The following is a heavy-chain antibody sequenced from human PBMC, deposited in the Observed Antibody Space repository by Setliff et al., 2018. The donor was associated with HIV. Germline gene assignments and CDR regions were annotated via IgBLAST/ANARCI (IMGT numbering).Heavy chain of an antibody. CDR3: ARGKGGLVGPAEFDY. CDR1: GGSFSGYH. D-gene: IGHD1-26*01. CDR2: INHTGNT. V-gene: IGHV4-34*01. Sequence: SETLSLTCAVYGGSFSGYHWNWNRQFPGKGLEWTGEINHTGNTQYNPNLKSPVTMSEDTSKNQFSLKLKSVTAADTAIYFCARGKGGLVGPAEFDYWGPGTLVTVSS. J-gene: IGHJ4*02.